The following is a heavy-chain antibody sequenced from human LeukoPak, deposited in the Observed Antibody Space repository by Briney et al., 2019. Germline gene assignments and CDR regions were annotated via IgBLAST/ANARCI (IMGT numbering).Heavy chain of an antibody. Sequence: PGGSLRLSCAASGFTFSSYAMSWVRQAPGKGLEWVAVISYDGSNKYYADSVKGRFTISRDNSKNTLYLQMNSLRAEDTAVYYCAIVLAAARDYWGQGTLVTVSS. D-gene: IGHD6-13*01. J-gene: IGHJ4*02. CDR1: GFTFSSYA. CDR3: AIVLAAARDY. V-gene: IGHV3-30-3*01. CDR2: ISYDGSNK.